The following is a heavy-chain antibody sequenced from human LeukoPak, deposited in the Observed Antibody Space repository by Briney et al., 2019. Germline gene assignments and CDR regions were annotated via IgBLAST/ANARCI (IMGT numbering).Heavy chain of an antibody. V-gene: IGHV1-69*13. CDR2: IIPIFGTA. CDR3: ASAYCSSTSCLAEYFQH. Sequence: SVKVSCKASGGTFSSYAISWVRQAPGQGLEWMGGIIPIFGTANYAQKFQGRVTITADESTSTAYMELSSLRSEDTAVYYCASAYCSSTSCLAEYFQHWGQGTLVTVSS. J-gene: IGHJ1*01. CDR1: GGTFSSYA. D-gene: IGHD2-2*01.